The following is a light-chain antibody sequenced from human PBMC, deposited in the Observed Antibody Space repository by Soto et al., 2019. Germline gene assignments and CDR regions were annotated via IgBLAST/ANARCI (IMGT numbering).Light chain of an antibody. V-gene: IGLV2-14*03. CDR1: TSDVGGYNY. Sequence: QSVLTQPASVSGSPGQSIAISCSGSTSDVGGYNYVSWYQQYPGKAPKLILYGVSDRPSGVSDRFSGSKSGNTASLIISGLQAEDEAHYYCCSYTASTTLFGGGTQLTVL. CDR2: GVS. J-gene: IGLJ2*01. CDR3: CSYTASTTL.